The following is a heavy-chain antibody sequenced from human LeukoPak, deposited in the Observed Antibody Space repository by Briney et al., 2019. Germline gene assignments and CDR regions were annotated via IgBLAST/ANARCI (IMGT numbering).Heavy chain of an antibody. CDR1: GASIIGPKW. CDR2: IFHTGST. J-gene: IGHJ4*02. D-gene: IGHD6-19*01. Sequence: SETLSLTCTVSGASIIGPKWWNWVRLSPGKGMEWIGEIFHTGSTHYNPSLKSRVTISVDTSKNQFSLILTSVTDADTAVYYCATSSGWYRYDSWGQGTLVTVSS. CDR3: ATSSGWYRYDS. V-gene: IGHV4-4*02.